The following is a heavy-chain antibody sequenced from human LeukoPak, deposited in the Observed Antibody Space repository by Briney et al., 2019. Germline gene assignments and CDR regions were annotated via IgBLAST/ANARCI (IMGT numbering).Heavy chain of an antibody. CDR2: MSPNSGNT. Sequence: ASVTVSCTASGYTFTSYDINWVRQAPGQGLEWMGWMSPNSGNTGYAQKFQGRVTMTRDTSITTAYMEPSSLRSEDTAVYYCARGQTSYYHYYGLDVWGQGTTVTVSS. CDR1: GYTFTSYD. CDR3: ARGQTSYYHYYGLDV. V-gene: IGHV1-8*01. J-gene: IGHJ6*02.